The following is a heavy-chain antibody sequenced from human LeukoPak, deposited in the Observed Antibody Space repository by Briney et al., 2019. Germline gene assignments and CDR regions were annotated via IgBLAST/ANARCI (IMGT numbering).Heavy chain of an antibody. CDR1: GGSISSYY. CDR3: ARSITMVRGVIKYNWFDP. J-gene: IGHJ5*02. Sequence: SETLSHTCTVSGGSISSYYWSWIRQPAGKGLEWIGRIYTCGSTNYNPSLKSRVTMSVDTSKNQFSLKLSSVTAADTAVYYCARSITMVRGVIKYNWFDPWGQGTLVTVSS. V-gene: IGHV4-4*07. D-gene: IGHD3-10*01. CDR2: IYTCGST.